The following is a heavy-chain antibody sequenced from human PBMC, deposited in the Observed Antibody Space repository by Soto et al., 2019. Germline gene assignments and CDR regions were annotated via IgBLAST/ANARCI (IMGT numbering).Heavy chain of an antibody. D-gene: IGHD3-3*01. J-gene: IGHJ5*02. V-gene: IGHV3-11*06. CDR2: ISSGGTYT. Sequence: GGSLRLSCAASGFTFSDSYMTWIRQAPGKGLEWVSFISSGGTYTNYADSVKGRFTISRDNAENSLYLQMNSLRVEDTAVYYCARDDDFWSGYYLGHPGVWFDPWGQGTLVTVSS. CDR1: GFTFSDSY. CDR3: ARDDDFWSGYYLGHPGVWFDP.